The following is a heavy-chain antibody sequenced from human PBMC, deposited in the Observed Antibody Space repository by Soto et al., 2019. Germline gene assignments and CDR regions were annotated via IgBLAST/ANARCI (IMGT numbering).Heavy chain of an antibody. CDR2: INQDGSEI. Sequence: EVQLVESGGGLVQPGGSVRLSCAASGFSFSTYWMSWLRQAPGKGLEWVANINQDGSEIYYVDSVKGRFTISRDNAKNPLYLQMNSLRAEDTAVYYCASRYSSGCIYWGQGTLVTVSS. J-gene: IGHJ4*02. CDR1: GFSFSTYW. V-gene: IGHV3-7*05. D-gene: IGHD6-25*01. CDR3: ASRYSSGCIY.